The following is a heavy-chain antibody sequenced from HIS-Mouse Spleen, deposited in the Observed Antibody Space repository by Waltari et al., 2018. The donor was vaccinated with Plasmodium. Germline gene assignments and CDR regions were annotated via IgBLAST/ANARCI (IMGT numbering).Heavy chain of an antibody. CDR1: GGSISSSSYY. CDR2: LYYSGST. CDR3: ARLSIAVAGNFDY. Sequence: QLQLQESGPGLVKPSETLSLTCTVSGGSISSSSYYWGWIRQPPGKGLEWIGSLYYSGSTYYNPSLKSRVTISVDTSKNQFSLKLSSVTAADTAVYYCARLSIAVAGNFDYWGQGTLVTVSS. V-gene: IGHV4-39*01. D-gene: IGHD6-19*01. J-gene: IGHJ4*02.